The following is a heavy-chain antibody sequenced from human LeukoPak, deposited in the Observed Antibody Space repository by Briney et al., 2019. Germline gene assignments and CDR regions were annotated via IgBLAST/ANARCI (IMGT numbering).Heavy chain of an antibody. CDR1: GFTFSNYA. CDR2: ISGSGGST. D-gene: IGHD5-18*01. CDR3: AQGRLGYSYGAFDH. Sequence: PGGSLRLSCAASGFTFSNYAMSWVRQAPGKGLEWVSVISGSGGSTNFADSVKGRFTSYRDNSKNTLYLQMHSLRVEDTAVYYCAQGRLGYSYGAFDHWGQGTLVTVSS. J-gene: IGHJ4*02. V-gene: IGHV3-23*01.